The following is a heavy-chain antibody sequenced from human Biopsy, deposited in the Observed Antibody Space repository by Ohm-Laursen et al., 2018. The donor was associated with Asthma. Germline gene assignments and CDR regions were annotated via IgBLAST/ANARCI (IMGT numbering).Heavy chain of an antibody. V-gene: IGHV3-74*01. J-gene: IGHJ4*02. D-gene: IGHD3-3*01. CDR2: INVEGTTT. CDR1: GFTFTDYW. CDR3: ASRGGDFWSGYYMDY. Sequence: GSLRLSCAASGFTFTDYWMHWVRQAPGKGLVWVSRINVEGTTTNYADSVKGRFTISRDNPMKRLYLQMSSLTAEDTAVYYCASRGGDFWSGYYMDYWGQGTLVTVSS.